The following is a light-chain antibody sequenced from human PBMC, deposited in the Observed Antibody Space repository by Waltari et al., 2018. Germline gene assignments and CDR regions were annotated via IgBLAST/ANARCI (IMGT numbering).Light chain of an antibody. V-gene: IGKV3-20*01. CDR2: GTF. CDR1: PTIRTTY. J-gene: IGKJ4*01. CDR3: QQYDISPLT. Sequence: EIVLTQSPGPLSLSPGEGATLSCRTSPTIRTTYLAWYQQKPGQAPTLLIYGTFTRATGIPDRFTGSGSGTDFSLTISSLEPEDFATYYCQQYDISPLTFGGGTKVEIK.